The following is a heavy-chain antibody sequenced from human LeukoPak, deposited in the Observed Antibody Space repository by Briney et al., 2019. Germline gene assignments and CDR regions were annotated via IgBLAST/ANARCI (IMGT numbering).Heavy chain of an antibody. V-gene: IGHV3-23*01. CDR2: ISGSGGST. J-gene: IGHJ4*02. CDR1: GFTFSSYA. CDR3: AKSFTYHDFWSGDY. D-gene: IGHD3-3*01. Sequence: GGSLRLSCAASGFTFSSYAMSWVRQAPGKGLEWVSAISGSGGSTYYADSVKGRFTISRDNSKNTLYLQMNSLGAEDTAIYYCAKSFTYHDFWSGDYWGQGTLVTVSS.